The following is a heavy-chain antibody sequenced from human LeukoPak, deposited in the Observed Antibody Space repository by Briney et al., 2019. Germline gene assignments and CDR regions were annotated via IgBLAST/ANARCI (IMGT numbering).Heavy chain of an antibody. CDR3: ARLRGIVVRKQDAFDI. CDR1: GGSFSGYY. D-gene: IGHD2-15*01. J-gene: IGHJ3*02. Sequence: SETLSLTCAVYGGSFSGYYWSWIRQPPGKGLEWIGYIYYSGSTNYNPSLKSRVTISVDTSKNQFSLKLSSVAAADTAVYYCARLRGIVVRKQDAFDIWGQGTMVTVSS. CDR2: IYYSGST. V-gene: IGHV4-59*08.